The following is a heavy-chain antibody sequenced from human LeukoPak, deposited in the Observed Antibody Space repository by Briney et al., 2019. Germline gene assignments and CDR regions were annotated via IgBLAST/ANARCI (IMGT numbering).Heavy chain of an antibody. J-gene: IGHJ4*02. CDR1: GYSISSGYF. V-gene: IGHV4-38-2*02. CDR3: AGKYYYDSGGYYYVDY. Sequence: SETLSLTCTVSGYSISSGYFWGWIRQPPGKRLEWIGSIYHTGSTYYNPSLKSRVTISVDTSKNQFSLKLSSVTAADTAVYYCAGKYYYDSGGYYYVDYWGQGTLVTVSS. D-gene: IGHD3-22*01. CDR2: IYHTGST.